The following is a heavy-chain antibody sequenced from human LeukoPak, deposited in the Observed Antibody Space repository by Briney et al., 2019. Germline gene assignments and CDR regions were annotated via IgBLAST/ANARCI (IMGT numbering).Heavy chain of an antibody. J-gene: IGHJ4*02. CDR1: GFTFSSYG. CDR3: AREYSSSSGLGY. D-gene: IGHD6-6*01. Sequence: GGSLRLSCAAPGFTFSSYGMHWVRQAPGKGLEWVAVISYDGSNKYYADSVKGRFTISRDNSKNTLYLQMNSLRAEDTAVHYCAREYSSSSGLGYWGQGTLVTVSS. V-gene: IGHV3-30*03. CDR2: ISYDGSNK.